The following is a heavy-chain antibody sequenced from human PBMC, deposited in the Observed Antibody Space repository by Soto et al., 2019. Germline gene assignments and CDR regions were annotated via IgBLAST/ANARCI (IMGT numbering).Heavy chain of an antibody. CDR2: ISAYNGNT. Sequence: ASVKVSCKASGYTFTSYGISWVRQAPGQGLEWLGWISAYNGNTNYAQKLQGRVTITTDTSTSTAYMELRSLRSDDTAVYYCARDRYYDFWSGYYAAPDWFDPWGQGTLVTV. V-gene: IGHV1-18*01. CDR3: ARDRYYDFWSGYYAAPDWFDP. J-gene: IGHJ5*02. CDR1: GYTFTSYG. D-gene: IGHD3-3*01.